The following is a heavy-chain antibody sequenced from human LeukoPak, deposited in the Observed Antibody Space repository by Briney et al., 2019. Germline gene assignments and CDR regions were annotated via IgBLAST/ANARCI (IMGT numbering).Heavy chain of an antibody. CDR1: GYTFTGYY. V-gene: IGHV1-2*02. CDR2: IKPNSGGT. D-gene: IGHD3-16*01. J-gene: IGHJ5*02. Sequence: GASVKVSCTASGYTFTGYYIHWVRQAPGQGLEWMGWIKPNSGGTNYAQKFQGRVTMTRDTSISTAYMELSRLRSDDTAVYYCARGRPFGSDQIPLFDPWGQGTLVTVSS. CDR3: ARGRPFGSDQIPLFDP.